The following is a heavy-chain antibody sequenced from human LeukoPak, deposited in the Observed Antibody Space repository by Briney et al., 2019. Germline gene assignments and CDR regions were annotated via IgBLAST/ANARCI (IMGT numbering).Heavy chain of an antibody. CDR2: IYYSGNT. CDR3: ARHSYRNWFDP. V-gene: IGHV4-59*08. Sequence: SETLSLTCTVSGGSISSHYWSWIRQPPGKGLEWIGYIYYSGNTNYNPSLKSRVTISVDTSKNQLSLKLNSVTAADTAVYYCARHSYRNWFDPWGQGTLVTVSS. CDR1: GGSISSHY. J-gene: IGHJ5*02. D-gene: IGHD2-15*01.